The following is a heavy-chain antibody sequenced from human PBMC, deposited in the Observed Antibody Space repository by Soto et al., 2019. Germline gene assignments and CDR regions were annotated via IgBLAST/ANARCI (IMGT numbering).Heavy chain of an antibody. Sequence: SETLSLTCTVSGGSISSYYCSWIRQPPGKGLEWIGYIYYSGSTNYNPSLKSRVTISVDTSKNQFSLKLSSVTAADTAVYYCARVHRAVYSGYDHPYYFDYWGQGTLVTVSS. D-gene: IGHD5-12*01. V-gene: IGHV4-59*01. CDR1: GGSISSYY. CDR2: IYYSGST. J-gene: IGHJ4*02. CDR3: ARVHRAVYSGYDHPYYFDY.